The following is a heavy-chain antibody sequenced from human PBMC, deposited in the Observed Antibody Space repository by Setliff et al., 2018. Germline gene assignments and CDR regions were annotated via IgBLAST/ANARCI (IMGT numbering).Heavy chain of an antibody. CDR2: ITSSSSTI. CDR3: ARDGGEY. CDR1: GFTFSTYE. Sequence: GGSLRLSCAASGFTFSTYEMNWVRQAPGKGLEWVSYITSSSSTIDYADSVKGRFTISRDDAKNSLYLQMNSLRAEDTAVYYCARDGGEYWGQGTLVTVSS. J-gene: IGHJ4*02. D-gene: IGHD3-16*01. V-gene: IGHV3-48*01.